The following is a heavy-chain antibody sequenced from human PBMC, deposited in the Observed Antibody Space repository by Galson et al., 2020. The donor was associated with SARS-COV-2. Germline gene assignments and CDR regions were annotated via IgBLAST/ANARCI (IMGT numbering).Heavy chain of an antibody. D-gene: IGHD7-27*01. V-gene: IGHV3-7*04. CDR3: ARGHWGRDY. J-gene: IGHJ4*02. CDR2: IKPDGSDK. CDR1: GFTFSSHW. Sequence: GESLKISCVGSGFTFSSHWMSWVRQAPGKGLEWVADIKPDGSDKYYVDSVKGRFTIARDNAKNSVYLQMNSLGAEDTAVYYCARGHWGRDYCGQGTLVTVSS.